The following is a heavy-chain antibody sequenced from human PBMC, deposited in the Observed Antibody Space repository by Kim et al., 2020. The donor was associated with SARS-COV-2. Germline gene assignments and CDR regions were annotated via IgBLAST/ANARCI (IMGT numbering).Heavy chain of an antibody. Sequence: GGSLRLSCAASGFTFSSYGMHWVRQAPGKGLEWVAVIWYDGSNKYYADSVKGRFTISRDNSKNTLYLQMNSLRAEDTAVYYCVAEHPQTYDYGDYWGEYFQHWGQGTLVTVSS. CDR2: IWYDGSNK. CDR3: VAEHPQTYDYGDYWGEYFQH. D-gene: IGHD4-17*01. CDR1: GFTFSSYG. V-gene: IGHV3-33*01. J-gene: IGHJ1*01.